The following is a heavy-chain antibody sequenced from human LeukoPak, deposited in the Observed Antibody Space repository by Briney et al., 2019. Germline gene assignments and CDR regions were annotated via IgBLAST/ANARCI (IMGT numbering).Heavy chain of an antibody. J-gene: IGHJ3*02. Sequence: GGSLRLSCAASGFTFSSYWMHWVRQAPGKGLVWVSRINSDGSSTNYADSVKGRFTISRDNAKNTLFLQMSSLRAEDTAVYYCARSPYYGDAFDIWGQGTMVTVSS. D-gene: IGHD1-26*01. CDR3: ARSPYYGDAFDI. CDR2: INSDGSST. V-gene: IGHV3-74*01. CDR1: GFTFSSYW.